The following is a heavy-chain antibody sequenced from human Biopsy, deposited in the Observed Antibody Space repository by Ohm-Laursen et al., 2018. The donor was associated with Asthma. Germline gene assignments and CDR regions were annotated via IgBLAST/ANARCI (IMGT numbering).Heavy chain of an antibody. D-gene: IGHD6-13*01. J-gene: IGHJ6*02. CDR3: VRGSSSWHHGPFHYYYGLDV. Sequence: TLSLTCSLSSGSGGYMRSGNYYWGWIRQPPGKELEWIGSIYYSGTTYYNPSLESRVTVSADTTKNQFSLKLTSVTAADTAVYYCVRGSSSWHHGPFHYYYGLDVWGQGTTATVSS. CDR1: SGSGGYMRSGNYY. CDR2: IYYSGTT. V-gene: IGHV4-39*01.